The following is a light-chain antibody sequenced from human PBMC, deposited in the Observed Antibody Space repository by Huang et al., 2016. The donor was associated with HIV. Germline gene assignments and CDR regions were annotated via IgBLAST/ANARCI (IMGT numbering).Light chain of an antibody. CDR3: QQSYSTPWT. CDR1: QSLTNY. J-gene: IGKJ1*01. CDR2: AAS. V-gene: IGKV1-39*01. Sequence: DIQMAQSPSSLSASVGDRVTITCRASQSLTNYLSWYQQKPVKAPTLLIYAASTLPGGVPSRFTGSGSGTDFSLTISSLQPEDFATYYCQQSYSTPWTFGQGTKVEIK.